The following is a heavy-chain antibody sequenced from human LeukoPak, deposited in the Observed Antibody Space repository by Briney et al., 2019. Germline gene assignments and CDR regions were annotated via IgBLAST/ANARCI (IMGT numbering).Heavy chain of an antibody. V-gene: IGHV4-38-2*02. J-gene: IGHJ4*02. CDR2: IYHSGSA. Sequence: PSETLSLTCTVSNSSIGNGYYWGWIRQSPGKGLEWIASIYHSGSAYYNPSLKSRAIIVVSASKNEFYLSLSSVTAADTAVYYCARVGRMSLSGTLDYWGQGTLVTVSS. CDR3: ARVGRMSLSGTLDY. D-gene: IGHD1-7*01. CDR1: NSSIGNGYY.